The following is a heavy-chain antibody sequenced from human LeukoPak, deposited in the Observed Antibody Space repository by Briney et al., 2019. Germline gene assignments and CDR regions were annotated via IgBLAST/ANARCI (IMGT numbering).Heavy chain of an antibody. D-gene: IGHD2-21*02. Sequence: GGSLRLSCAASGFTVSNNYMIWVRQAPGKGLEWVSLIYSNGVTNYADSVKGRFTISRDSSKNTLYLQMNSLRAEDTAVYYCARDHSVREVTGSDYWGQGTLVTVSS. CDR3: ARDHSVREVTGSDY. CDR1: GFTVSNNY. J-gene: IGHJ4*02. V-gene: IGHV3-66*03. CDR2: IYSNGVT.